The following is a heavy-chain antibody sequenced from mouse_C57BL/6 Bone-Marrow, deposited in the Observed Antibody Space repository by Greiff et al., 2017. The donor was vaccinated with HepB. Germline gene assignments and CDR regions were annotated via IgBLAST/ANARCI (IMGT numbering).Heavy chain of an antibody. Sequence: QVQLQQPGTELVKPGASVKLSCKASGYTFTSYWMHWVKQRPGQGLEWIGNINPSNGGTNYNEKFKSKATLTVDKSSSTAYMQLSSLTSEDSAVYYCARSEAYGEDYYAMDYWGQGTSVTVSS. D-gene: IGHD1-1*01. CDR1: GYTFTSYW. CDR3: ARSEAYGEDYYAMDY. CDR2: INPSNGGT. J-gene: IGHJ4*01. V-gene: IGHV1-53*01.